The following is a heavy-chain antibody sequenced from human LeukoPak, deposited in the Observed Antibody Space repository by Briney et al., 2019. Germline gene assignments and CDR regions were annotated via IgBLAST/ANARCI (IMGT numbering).Heavy chain of an antibody. D-gene: IGHD3-16*01. V-gene: IGHV3-21*04. CDR1: GFTFTNYW. CDR2: ISRSSGYI. Sequence: GGSLRLSCATSGFTFTNYWRSWFRQAPGKGLEWGSSISRSSGYIYFADSVKGPFTIYRANSKTTLYPHMNSLRAEDTAVYCCAKMGVHPQSPSSQAFDIWGQATMVTVSS. J-gene: IGHJ3*02. CDR3: AKMGVHPQSPSSQAFDI.